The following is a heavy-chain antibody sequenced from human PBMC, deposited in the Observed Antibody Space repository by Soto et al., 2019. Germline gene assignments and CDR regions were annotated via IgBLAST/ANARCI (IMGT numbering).Heavy chain of an antibody. CDR3: ARDPGGMDV. Sequence: GGSLRLSCAASGFNFRPYDMNWVRQAPGKGLEWLSHISSGSSAIYYAYSVKGRSTISRDDAKSSLYLLMNSLRDEDTGVYYCARDPGGMDVWGQGTTVTVSS. CDR1: GFNFRPYD. D-gene: IGHD3-10*01. J-gene: IGHJ6*02. V-gene: IGHV3-48*02. CDR2: ISSGSSAI.